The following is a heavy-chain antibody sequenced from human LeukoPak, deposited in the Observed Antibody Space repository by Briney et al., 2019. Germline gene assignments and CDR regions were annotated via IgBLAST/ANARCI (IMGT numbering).Heavy chain of an antibody. Sequence: GGSLSLSCTASGFSFGAYAMRWVRQAPGKGREWAGFIRIEASGATTEYAATVKVRFTISRDDSKSIVNLQMNSLKTEDTAVYYCSREASGVIAVADHYYYYGRDVWGQGTRVTVSS. CDR3: SREASGVIAVADHYYYYGRDV. V-gene: IGHV3-49*04. CDR1: GFSFGAYA. J-gene: IGHJ6*02. CDR2: IRIEASGATT. D-gene: IGHD6-19*01.